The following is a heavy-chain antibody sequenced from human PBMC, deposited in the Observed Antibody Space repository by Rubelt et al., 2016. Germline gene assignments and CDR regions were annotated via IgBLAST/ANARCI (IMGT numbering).Heavy chain of an antibody. CDR3: ARIRDYYDSSGYYYHYGMDV. CDR2: IDWDDDK. Sequence: QVTLRESGPALVKPTQTLTLTCTFSGFSLSTSGMCVSWIRQPPGKALEWLARIDWDDDKYYSTSLKTRLTISKDTSKNQVVLTMTNMDPVDTATYYCARIRDYYDSSGYYYHYGMDVWGQGTTVTVSS. D-gene: IGHD3-22*01. V-gene: IGHV2-70*15. J-gene: IGHJ6*02. CDR1: GFSLSTSGMC.